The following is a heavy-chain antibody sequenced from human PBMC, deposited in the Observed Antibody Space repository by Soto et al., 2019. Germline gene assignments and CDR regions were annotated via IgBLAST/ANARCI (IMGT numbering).Heavy chain of an antibody. CDR3: ARDLLYYDFQPKDYDFWSGSLISNWFDP. CDR1: GYTFTSYD. J-gene: IGHJ5*02. V-gene: IGHV1-18*01. D-gene: IGHD3-3*01. Sequence: ASVKVSCKASGYTFTSYDINWVRQATGQGLEWMGWMNPNSGNTNYAQKLQGRVTMTTDTSTSTAYMELRSLRSDDTAVYYCARDLLYYDFQPKDYDFWSGSLISNWFDPWGQGTLVTVSS. CDR2: MNPNSGNT.